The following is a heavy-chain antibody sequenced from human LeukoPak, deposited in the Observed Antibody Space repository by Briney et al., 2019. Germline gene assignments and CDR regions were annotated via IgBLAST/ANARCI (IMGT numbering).Heavy chain of an antibody. D-gene: IGHD2-2*01. Sequence: GGSLRLSCAASGFTFSNYAMSWVRQAPGKGLEWVSAISGSGGTTYYADSVKSRFTISRDNSMNTLYLQMNSLRAEDTAVFYCARGDCSSTSCSSTPKNWFDPWGQGTLVSVSS. CDR3: ARGDCSSTSCSSTPKNWFDP. V-gene: IGHV3-23*01. CDR2: ISGSGGTT. CDR1: GFTFSNYA. J-gene: IGHJ5*02.